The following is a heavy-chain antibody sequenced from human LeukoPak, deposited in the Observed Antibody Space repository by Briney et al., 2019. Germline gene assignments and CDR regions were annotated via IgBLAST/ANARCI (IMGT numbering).Heavy chain of an antibody. V-gene: IGHV4-39*01. CDR1: GGSISSSSYY. J-gene: IGHJ6*03. CDR2: IYYSGST. D-gene: IGHD6-13*01. CDR3: ARRGGKQPPWYYYYYMDV. Sequence: PSETLSLTCTVSGGSISSSSYYWGWIRQPPGKGLEWIGSIYYSGSTYYNPSLKSRVTISVDTSKNQFSLKLSSVTAADTAVYYCARRGGKQPPWYYYYYMDVWGKGTTVTVSS.